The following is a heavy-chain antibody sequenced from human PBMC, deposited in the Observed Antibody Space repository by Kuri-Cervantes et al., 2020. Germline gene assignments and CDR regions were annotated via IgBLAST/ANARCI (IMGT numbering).Heavy chain of an antibody. D-gene: IGHD3-10*01. CDR1: GGSISSTTHY. CDR3: ARGPGFRELPYFDY. CDR2: IGGIYYGGNT. Sequence: SETLSLTCTVSGGSISSTTHYWGWIRQSPGKGLEYIGSIGGIYYGGNTYYNPSLKSRVTISVDKSKNQFSLKLSSVTAADTAVYYCARGPGFRELPYFDYWGQGTLVTVSS. J-gene: IGHJ4*02. V-gene: IGHV4-39*07.